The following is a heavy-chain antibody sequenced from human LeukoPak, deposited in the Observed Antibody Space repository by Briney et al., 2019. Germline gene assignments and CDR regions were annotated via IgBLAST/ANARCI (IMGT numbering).Heavy chain of an antibody. V-gene: IGHV4-39*01. D-gene: IGHD6-13*01. Sequence: MTSETLSLTYTVSGGSISSSSYYWGWIRQPPGRGLEWIGSIYYSGSTYYNPSLKSRVTISVDTSKNQFSLKLSYVTAADTAVYYCARRLAGTEDYWGQGTLVTVSS. CDR2: IYYSGST. CDR1: GGSISSSSYY. CDR3: ARRLAGTEDY. J-gene: IGHJ4*02.